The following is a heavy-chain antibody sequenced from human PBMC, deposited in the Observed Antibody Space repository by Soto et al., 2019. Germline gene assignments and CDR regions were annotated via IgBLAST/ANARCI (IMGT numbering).Heavy chain of an antibody. J-gene: IGHJ4*02. Sequence: SETLSLTCAVYGWSFRGYYWSWIRQPPGKGLEWIGKINHSGSTNYNPSLKSRVTISVDTSKNQFSLKLSSVTAADTAVYYCARGLGYSYGYDYWGQGTLVTVSS. CDR1: GWSFRGYY. V-gene: IGHV4-34*01. D-gene: IGHD5-18*01. CDR2: INHSGST. CDR3: ARGLGYSYGYDY.